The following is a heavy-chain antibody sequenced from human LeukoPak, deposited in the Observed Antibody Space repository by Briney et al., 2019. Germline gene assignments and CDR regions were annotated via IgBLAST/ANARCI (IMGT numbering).Heavy chain of an antibody. CDR1: GFTFSSYG. CDR3: AEERNSSGYDYVFAY. CDR2: IWYDGSNK. D-gene: IGHD5-12*01. Sequence: GGSLRLSCAASGFTFSSYGMHWVRQAPGKGLEGVAVIWYDGSNKYYADSVKGRFTISRDNSKNTLYLQMNSLRAEHTAVYYSAEERNSSGYDYVFAYWGQGTLVTVSS. V-gene: IGHV3-33*06. J-gene: IGHJ4*02.